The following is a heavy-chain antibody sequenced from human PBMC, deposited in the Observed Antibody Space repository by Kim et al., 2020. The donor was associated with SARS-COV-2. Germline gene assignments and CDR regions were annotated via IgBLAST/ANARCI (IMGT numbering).Heavy chain of an antibody. J-gene: IGHJ4*02. D-gene: IGHD3-16*02. CDR3: ARDAPGGVIVIPFDY. V-gene: IGHV3-30*01. Sequence: DSVKGRFTISRDNSKNTLYLQMNSLRAEDTAVYYCARDAPGGVIVIPFDYWGQGTLVTVSS.